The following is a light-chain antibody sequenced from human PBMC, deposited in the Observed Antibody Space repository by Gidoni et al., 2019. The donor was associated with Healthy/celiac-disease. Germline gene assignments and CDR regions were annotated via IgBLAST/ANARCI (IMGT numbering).Light chain of an antibody. CDR2: AAS. V-gene: IGKV1-8*01. CDR1: PGISSY. Sequence: AIRLTQSPSSFSASTGDRVTITCRASPGISSYLAWYQQKPGKAPKLLIYAASTLQSGVPSSFSGSGSGTDFTLTISCLQSEDFATYYCQQYYSYPRTFGQGTKVEIK. CDR3: QQYYSYPRT. J-gene: IGKJ1*01.